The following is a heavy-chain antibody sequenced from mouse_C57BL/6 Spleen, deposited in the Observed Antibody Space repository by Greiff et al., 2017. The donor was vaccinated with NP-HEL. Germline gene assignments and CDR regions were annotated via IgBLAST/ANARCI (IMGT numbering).Heavy chain of an antibody. CDR1: GYSFTDYN. J-gene: IGHJ4*01. Sequence: VQLQQSGPELVKPGASVKISCKASGYSFTDYNMNWVKQSNGKSLEWIGVINPNYGTTSYNQKFQGKATLTVDQSSSTAYMQLNSLTSEDSAVYYCARSYYGSSTGGAMDYWGQGTSDTVSS. CDR2: INPNYGTT. V-gene: IGHV1-39*01. CDR3: ARSYYGSSTGGAMDY. D-gene: IGHD1-1*01.